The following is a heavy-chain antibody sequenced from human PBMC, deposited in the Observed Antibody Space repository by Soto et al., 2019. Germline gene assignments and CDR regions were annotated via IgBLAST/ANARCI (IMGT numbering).Heavy chain of an antibody. CDR2: IYYGGST. J-gene: IGHJ4*02. CDR1: GGSISSGGDY. CDR3: ARGGYCSGGSCYLLPYH. D-gene: IGHD2-15*01. Sequence: QVQLQESGPGLVKPSQTLSLTCTVSGGSISSGGDYWSWIRQHPGKGLEWIGYIYYGGSTSYNPSLKSRVTISVDTSKNQFYLKRSSVTAADTAVYYCARGGYCSGGSCYLLPYHWGQGTLVTVSS. V-gene: IGHV4-31*03.